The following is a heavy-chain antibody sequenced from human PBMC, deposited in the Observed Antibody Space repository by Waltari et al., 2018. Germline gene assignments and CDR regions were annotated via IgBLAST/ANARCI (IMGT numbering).Heavy chain of an antibody. Sequence: EVQLVESGGGLVQPGGSLRLSCAASGFTFSSYWMSWVRQAPGKGLEWVANIKQDGSEKYYVDSVKGRFTISRDNAKNSLYLQMNSLRAEDTAVYYCARVGGVAVAGHGWFDPWGQGTLVTVSS. CDR1: GFTFSSYW. D-gene: IGHD6-19*01. CDR3: ARVGGVAVAGHGWFDP. CDR2: IKQDGSEK. J-gene: IGHJ5*02. V-gene: IGHV3-7*01.